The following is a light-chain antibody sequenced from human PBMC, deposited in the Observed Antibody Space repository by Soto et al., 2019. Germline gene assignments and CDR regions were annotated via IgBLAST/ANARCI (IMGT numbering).Light chain of an antibody. CDR3: CSSAGSYVYV. J-gene: IGLJ1*01. V-gene: IGLV2-11*01. CDR1: SSVVDGYKY. CDR2: DLS. Sequence: QSVLTQARAVAGAPEQTVTIYCSGTSSVVDGYKYLSRYQQHPGPAPKIMIYDLSTRPLGAPALFSGYMSANTASLTISGLQADDQADYYCCSSAGSYVYVFGTGNKVTVL.